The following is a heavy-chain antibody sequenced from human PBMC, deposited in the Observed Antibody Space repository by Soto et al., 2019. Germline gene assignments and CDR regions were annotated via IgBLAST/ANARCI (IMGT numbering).Heavy chain of an antibody. J-gene: IGHJ6*02. V-gene: IGHV1-46*01. Sequence: ASVKVFCKASGYTFTSYYMHWVRQAPGQGLEWMGIINPSGGSTSYAQKFQGRVTMTRDTSTSTVYMELSSLRSEDTAVYYCARETHYYDSSGYYRVDYYYYGMDVWGQGTTVTVSS. D-gene: IGHD3-22*01. CDR1: GYTFTSYY. CDR3: ARETHYYDSSGYYRVDYYYYGMDV. CDR2: INPSGGST.